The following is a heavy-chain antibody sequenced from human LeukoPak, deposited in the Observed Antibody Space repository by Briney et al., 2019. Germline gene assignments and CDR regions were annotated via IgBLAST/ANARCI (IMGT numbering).Heavy chain of an antibody. V-gene: IGHV1-2*04. CDR3: ARARYCSSTSCLGDYFDY. CDR1: GYTFTGYY. J-gene: IGHJ4*02. D-gene: IGHD2-2*01. CDR2: INPNSGGT. Sequence: ASVKVSCKGSGYTFTGYYMHWVRQAPGQGREWMGWINPNSGGTNYAQKFQGWDTMTRDTSISTAYMELSRLRSDDTAVYYCARARYCSSTSCLGDYFDYWGQGTLVTVSS.